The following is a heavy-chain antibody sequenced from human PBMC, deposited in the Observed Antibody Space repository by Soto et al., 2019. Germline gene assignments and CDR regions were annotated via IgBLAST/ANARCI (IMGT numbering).Heavy chain of an antibody. Sequence: QVHLQQWGARLLKPSETLSLTCAVYGGSFSGYYWSWLRQPPGKGLEWIGEINQSGSTNYNPSLKSRVTISVDKSKNQFSLKVSSVTAADTAVYYCARGLNYVVYWGQGTLVTVSS. CDR3: ARGLNYVVY. V-gene: IGHV4-34*01. J-gene: IGHJ4*02. CDR1: GGSFSGYY. CDR2: INQSGST. D-gene: IGHD3-16*01.